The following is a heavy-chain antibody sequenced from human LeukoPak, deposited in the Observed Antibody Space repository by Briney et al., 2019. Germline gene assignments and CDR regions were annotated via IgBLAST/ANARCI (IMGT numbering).Heavy chain of an antibody. V-gene: IGHV1-69*05. Sequence: SVKVSCEASGGTFSSYAISWVRQAPGQGLEWMGGIIPIFGTANYAQKFQGRVTMTRDTSTSTVYMELSSLRSEDTAVYYCARDTPLWSSLYNWFDPWGQGTLVTVSS. CDR1: GGTFSSYA. D-gene: IGHD2/OR15-2a*01. J-gene: IGHJ5*02. CDR2: IIPIFGTA. CDR3: ARDTPLWSSLYNWFDP.